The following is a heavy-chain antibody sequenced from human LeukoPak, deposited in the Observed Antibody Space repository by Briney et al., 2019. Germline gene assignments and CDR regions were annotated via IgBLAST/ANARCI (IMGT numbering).Heavy chain of an antibody. CDR3: ARAIAAAGGDY. D-gene: IGHD6-13*01. CDR2: INPNSGGT. J-gene: IGHJ4*02. Sequence: GASVKVPCKASGYTFTGYYMHWVRQAPGQGLEGMGRINPNSGGTNYAQKFQGRVTMTRDTSISTAYMELSRLRSDDTAVYYCARAIAAAGGDYWGQGTLVSVSS. CDR1: GYTFTGYY. V-gene: IGHV1-2*06.